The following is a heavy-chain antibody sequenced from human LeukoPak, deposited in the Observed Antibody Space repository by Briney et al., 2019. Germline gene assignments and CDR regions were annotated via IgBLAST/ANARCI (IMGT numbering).Heavy chain of an antibody. V-gene: IGHV1-8*01. J-gene: IGHJ6*02. CDR1: GYTFTSYD. CDR3: ATYTHWVAGDV. CDR2: MNPNSGNT. D-gene: IGHD3-16*01. Sequence: ASVKVSCKASGYTFTSYDINWVRQATGQGLEWMGWMNPNSGNTGYAQKFRGRVTMTRNTSISTAYMELSSLRSEDTAVYYCATYTHWVAGDVWGQGTTVTVSS.